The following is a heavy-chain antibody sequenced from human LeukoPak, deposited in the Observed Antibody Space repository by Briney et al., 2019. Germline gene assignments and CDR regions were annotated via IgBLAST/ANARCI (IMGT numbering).Heavy chain of an antibody. CDR3: ARETVAGDY. V-gene: IGHV3-48*03. Sequence: GGSLRLSCTASGFTFSSYEMNWVRQAPGKGLEWISYISSSGSTIYYADSVKGRFTISRDNAKNSLYLQMSSLRAEDTAVYYCARETVAGDYWGQGTLVTVSS. CDR2: ISSSGSTI. J-gene: IGHJ4*02. D-gene: IGHD6-19*01. CDR1: GFTFSSYE.